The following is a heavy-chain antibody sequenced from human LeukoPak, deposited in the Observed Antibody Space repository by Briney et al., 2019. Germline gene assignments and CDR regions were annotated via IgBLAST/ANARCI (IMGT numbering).Heavy chain of an antibody. Sequence: SETLSLTCAVYGGSFSVYYWSWIRQPPGKGLEWIGEINHSGSTNYNPSLKSRVTISVDTSKNQFSLKLSSVTAADTAVYYCARGSGWSYYYYGMDVWGQGTTVTVSS. D-gene: IGHD6-19*01. CDR1: GGSFSVYY. V-gene: IGHV4-34*01. J-gene: IGHJ6*02. CDR2: INHSGST. CDR3: ARGSGWSYYYYGMDV.